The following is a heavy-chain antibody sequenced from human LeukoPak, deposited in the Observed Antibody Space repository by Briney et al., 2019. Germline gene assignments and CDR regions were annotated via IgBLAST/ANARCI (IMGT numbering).Heavy chain of an antibody. CDR1: GGSFSGYY. V-gene: IGHV4-34*01. Sequence: PSETLSLTCAVYGGSFSGYYWSWIRQPPGKGLEWIGEINHSGSTNYNPSLKSRVTISVDTSKNQFSLKLSSVTAADTAVYYCAGALSGYFVYWGQGTLVTVSS. CDR3: AGALSGYFVY. J-gene: IGHJ4*02. CDR2: INHSGST. D-gene: IGHD1-26*01.